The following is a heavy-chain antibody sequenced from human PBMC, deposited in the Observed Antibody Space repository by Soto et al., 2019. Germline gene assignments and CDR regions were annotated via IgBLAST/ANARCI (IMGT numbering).Heavy chain of an antibody. J-gene: IGHJ4*02. Sequence: PSETLSLTCTVSGGSISSGGYYWSWIRQHPGKGLEWIGYIYYSGSTYYNPSLKSRVTISVDTSKNQFSLKLSSVTAADTAVYYCARVGMTLAAAGTGYFGYWGQGTLVTVSS. CDR1: GGSISSGGYY. CDR3: ARVGMTLAAAGTGYFGY. CDR2: IYYSGST. D-gene: IGHD6-13*01. V-gene: IGHV4-31*03.